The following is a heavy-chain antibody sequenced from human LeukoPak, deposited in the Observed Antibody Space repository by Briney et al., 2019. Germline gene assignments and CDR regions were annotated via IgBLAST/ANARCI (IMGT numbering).Heavy chain of an antibody. CDR1: GFTFSDYY. D-gene: IGHD3-22*01. CDR2: ISSGGVTI. Sequence: GGSLRLSCAASGFTFSDYYMSWIRQAPGKGLEWVSYISSGGVTIYYADSVKGRFTISRDNAKNSVYLQMNSLRDEDTAVYYCAKVRDSSYYYYGLANAFDIWGQGTMVTVSS. J-gene: IGHJ3*02. V-gene: IGHV3-11*04. CDR3: AKVRDSSYYYYGLANAFDI.